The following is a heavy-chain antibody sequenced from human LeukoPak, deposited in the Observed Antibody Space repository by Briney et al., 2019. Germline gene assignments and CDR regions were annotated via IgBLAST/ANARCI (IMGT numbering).Heavy chain of an antibody. CDR3: ARDKRVWFGELLSTYFDY. Sequence: ASVKASCKASGYTFTNYYMHWVRQAPGQGLEWMGIINPSGGSTSYAQKFQGRVTMTRDTSTSTVYMELSSLRSEDTAVYYCARDKRVWFGELLSTYFDYWGQGTLVTVSS. CDR2: INPSGGST. J-gene: IGHJ4*02. CDR1: GYTFTNYY. V-gene: IGHV1-46*01. D-gene: IGHD3-10*01.